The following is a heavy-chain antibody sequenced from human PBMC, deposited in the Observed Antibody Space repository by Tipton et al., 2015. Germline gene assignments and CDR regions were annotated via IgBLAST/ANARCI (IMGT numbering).Heavy chain of an antibody. CDR1: GFTFSNYG. CDR2: IWYDGSNK. CDR3: VRDRTENVDGYNYSHFDI. V-gene: IGHV3-33*01. Sequence: RSLRLSCAASGFTFSNYGMQWVRQAPGKGLEWVAVIWYDGSNKYYADSVRGRFSISRDNSKNTVYLQMNSLRAEDTAFYYCVRDRTENVDGYNYSHFDIWGQGTLVTVSS. J-gene: IGHJ4*02. D-gene: IGHD5-24*01.